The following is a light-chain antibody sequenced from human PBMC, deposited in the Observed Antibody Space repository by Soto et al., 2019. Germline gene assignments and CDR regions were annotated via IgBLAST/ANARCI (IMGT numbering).Light chain of an antibody. V-gene: IGKV3-15*01. J-gene: IGKJ2*01. Sequence: EIVMTQSPVALSVSPGESAALSCRASQSVGRNFAWYQQRPGQAPRVLIYGTSTRPTGVPARFSGSGSWTDFTLTISSLQSEDFAVYYWQQYNKWPYTFGQGTRLEIK. CDR1: QSVGRN. CDR2: GTS. CDR3: QQYNKWPYT.